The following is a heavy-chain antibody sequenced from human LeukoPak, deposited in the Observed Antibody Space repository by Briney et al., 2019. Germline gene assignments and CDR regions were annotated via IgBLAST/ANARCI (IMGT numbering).Heavy chain of an antibody. D-gene: IGHD3-22*01. CDR1: DGSISSDY. CDR3: ARNPHSYDSSGPGYSYFDL. J-gene: IGHJ2*01. Sequence: SETLSLTCTVSDGSISSDYWSWIRQPPGKGLEWIGYIYHSGSTNYNPSLKSRVTISVDTSKNEFSLKLSSVTAADTAMYYCARNPHSYDSSGPGYSYFDLWGRGTLVTVSS. CDR2: IYHSGST. V-gene: IGHV4-59*01.